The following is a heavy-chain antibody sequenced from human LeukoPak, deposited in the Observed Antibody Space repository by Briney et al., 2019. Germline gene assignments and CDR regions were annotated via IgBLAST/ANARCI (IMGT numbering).Heavy chain of an antibody. D-gene: IGHD2-15*01. CDR2: IRYDGSNK. CDR3: AKDQQGAVVVDANYYFDY. CDR1: GFTFSSYG. Sequence: GGSLRLSCAASGFTFSSYGMHWVRQAPGKGLEWVAFIRYDGSNKYYADSVKGRFTISRDNSKNTLYLQMNSLRAEDTAVYYCAKDQQGAVVVDANYYFDYWGQGTLLTVSS. J-gene: IGHJ4*02. V-gene: IGHV3-30*02.